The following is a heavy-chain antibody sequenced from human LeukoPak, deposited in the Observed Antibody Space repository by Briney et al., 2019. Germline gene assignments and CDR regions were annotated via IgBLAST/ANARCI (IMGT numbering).Heavy chain of an antibody. Sequence: SETLSLTCAVYGGSFSGYYWSSIRQPPGKGLEWIGEINHSGSTNYNPSLKSRVTISVDTSKNQFSLKLSSVTAADTAVYYCARDSSGWYGPAPIWFDPWGQGTLVTVSS. CDR2: INHSGST. CDR3: ARDSSGWYGPAPIWFDP. D-gene: IGHD6-19*01. J-gene: IGHJ5*02. CDR1: GGSFSGYY. V-gene: IGHV4-34*01.